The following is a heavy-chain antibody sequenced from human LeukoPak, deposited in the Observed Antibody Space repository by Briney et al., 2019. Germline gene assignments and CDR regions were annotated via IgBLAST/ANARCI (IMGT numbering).Heavy chain of an antibody. V-gene: IGHV3-33*06. CDR2: ISNDGSKT. D-gene: IGHD3-10*01. CDR1: GFTFSLYG. CDR3: AKDSRGANFFGDFDY. J-gene: IGHJ4*02. Sequence: GRSLRLSCAASGFTFSLYGMHWVRQAPGKGLDWVALISNDGSKTYYADSVKGRFTISRDNSKNTVYLQVSSLRADDTAVYYCAKDSRGANFFGDFDYWGQGTLVTVSS.